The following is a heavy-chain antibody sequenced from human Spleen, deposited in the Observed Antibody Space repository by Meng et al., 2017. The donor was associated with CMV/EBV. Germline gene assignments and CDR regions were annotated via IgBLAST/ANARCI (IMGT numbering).Heavy chain of an antibody. J-gene: IGHJ5*02. D-gene: IGHD2-8*02. CDR1: GGTFSTNT. CDR2: IIPIVNIT. Sequence: SVKVSCKASGGTFSTNTFSWVRQAAGQGLEGMGKIIPIVNITNYAQKFRGRLTIIADKSTNTVYMELSSLRSEDTAMYYCARDIAGGRFDPWGQGALVTVSS. V-gene: IGHV1-69*02. CDR3: ARDIAGGRFDP.